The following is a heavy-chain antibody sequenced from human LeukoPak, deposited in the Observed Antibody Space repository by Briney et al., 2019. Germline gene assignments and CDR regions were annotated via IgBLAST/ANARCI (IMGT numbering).Heavy chain of an antibody. CDR3: ARHDVVPVIRRGFDF. D-gene: IGHD2-21*02. Sequence: SSETLSLTCIVSGGSVSGYYWSWIRQPPGKGLEWIGYIFYTGATLYSHSLRTRVTMSVDTSENQFSLKLNSVRAADTAVYYCARHDVVPVIRRGFDFWGQGILVTVSS. CDR2: IFYTGAT. CDR1: GGSVSGYY. V-gene: IGHV4-59*08. J-gene: IGHJ4*02.